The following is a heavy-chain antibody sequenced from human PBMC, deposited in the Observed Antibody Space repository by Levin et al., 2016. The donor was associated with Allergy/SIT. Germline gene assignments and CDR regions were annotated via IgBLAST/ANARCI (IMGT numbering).Heavy chain of an antibody. Sequence: VRQAPGKGLEWVSAISGSGGSTYYADSVKGRFTISRDNSKNTLYLQMNSLRAEDTAVYYCASFITHFDYWGQGTLVTVSS. D-gene: IGHD3-22*01. V-gene: IGHV3-23*01. CDR2: ISGSGGST. CDR3: ASFITHFDY. J-gene: IGHJ4*02.